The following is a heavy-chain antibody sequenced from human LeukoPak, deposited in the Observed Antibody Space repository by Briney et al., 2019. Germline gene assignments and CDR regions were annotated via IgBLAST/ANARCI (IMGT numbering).Heavy chain of an antibody. V-gene: IGHV4-4*09. CDR3: ASLDRDGYNGGWFDP. CDR2: IYTSGST. D-gene: IGHD5-24*01. CDR1: GGSISSYY. J-gene: IGHJ5*02. Sequence: SETLSLTCTVSGGSISSYYWSWIRQPPGKGLEWIGYIYTSGSTNYNPSLKSRVTISVDTSKNQFSLKLSSVTAADTAVYYCASLDRDGYNGGWFDPWGQGTLVTVSS.